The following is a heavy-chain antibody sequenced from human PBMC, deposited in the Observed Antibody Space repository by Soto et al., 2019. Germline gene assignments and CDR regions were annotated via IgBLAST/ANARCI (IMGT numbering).Heavy chain of an antibody. V-gene: IGHV5-10-1*01. CDR2: IDPSDSYT. J-gene: IGHJ6*02. CDR3: ANSYSSGRSYGMDV. Sequence: LGESLKISCKGSGYSFTSYWISWVRQMPGKGLGWMGRIDPSDSYTNYSPSFQGHVTISADKSISTAYLQWSSLKASDTAMYYCANSYSSGRSYGMDVWGQGTTVTVSS. CDR1: GYSFTSYW. D-gene: IGHD6-19*01.